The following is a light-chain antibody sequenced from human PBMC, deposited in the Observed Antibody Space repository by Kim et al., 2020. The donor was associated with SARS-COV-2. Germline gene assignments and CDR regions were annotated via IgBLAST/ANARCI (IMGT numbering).Light chain of an antibody. J-gene: IGLJ3*02. CDR3: AAWDDSLNGSV. CDR1: RSNIGSNV. V-gene: IGLV1-44*01. CDR2: SND. Sequence: QRVTISCSRSRSNIGSNVVNWYQQLPGTAPKLLIYSNDYRPSGVPDRFSGSKSGTSASLDISGLQSEDEADYYCAAWDDSLNGSVFGGGTQLTVL.